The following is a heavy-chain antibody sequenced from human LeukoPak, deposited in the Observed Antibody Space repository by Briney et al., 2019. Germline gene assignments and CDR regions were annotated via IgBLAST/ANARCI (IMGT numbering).Heavy chain of an antibody. CDR1: GYSISSGYY. CDR2: INHSGST. Sequence: PSETLSLTCIVSGYSISSGYYWGWIRQPPGKGLEWIGEINHSGSTNYNPSLKSRVTISVDTSKNQFSLKLSSVTAADTAVYYCARVYYSNSYDYWYFDLWGRGTLVTVSS. D-gene: IGHD6-13*01. V-gene: IGHV4-38-2*02. CDR3: ARVYYSNSYDYWYFDL. J-gene: IGHJ2*01.